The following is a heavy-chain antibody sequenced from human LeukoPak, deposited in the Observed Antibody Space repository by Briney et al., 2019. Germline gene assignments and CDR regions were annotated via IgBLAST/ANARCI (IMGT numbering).Heavy chain of an antibody. CDR3: AREQTFPYFDS. V-gene: IGHV3-66*01. D-gene: IGHD3-16*01. CDR2: IYSGGST. Sequence: GGSLRLSCAASGFTVSKNYMNWVRQAPGKGLEWVSVIYSGGSTYYADSVKGRFTISRDNSKNTLYLQMNSLRAEDTAVYYCAREQTFPYFDSWGQGTLVAVSS. J-gene: IGHJ4*02. CDR1: GFTVSKNY.